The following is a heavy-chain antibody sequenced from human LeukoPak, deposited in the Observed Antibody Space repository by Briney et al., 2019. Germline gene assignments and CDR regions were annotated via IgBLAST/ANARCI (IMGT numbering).Heavy chain of an antibody. CDR3: ARMYSGSLLYYYYYMDV. D-gene: IGHD1-26*01. J-gene: IGHJ6*03. Sequence: SETLSLTCTVSGGSISSGGYYWSWIRQPPGKGLEWIGYIYHSGSTYYNPSLKSRVTISVDTSKNQFSLKLSSVTAADTAVYYCARMYSGSLLYYYYYMDVWGKGTTVTVSS. V-gene: IGHV4-30-2*01. CDR2: IYHSGST. CDR1: GGSISSGGYY.